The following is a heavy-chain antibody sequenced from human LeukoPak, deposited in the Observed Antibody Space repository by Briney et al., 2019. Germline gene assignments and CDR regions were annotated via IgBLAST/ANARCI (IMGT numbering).Heavy chain of an antibody. V-gene: IGHV3-33*01. J-gene: IGHJ3*02. CDR1: GFTFSSYG. CDR2: IWYDGSNK. CDR3: ARERQWLATDAFDI. Sequence: GGSLRLSCAASGFTFSSYGMHWVRQAPGKGLEWVAVIWYDGSNKYYADSVKGRFTISRDNSKNTLYLQMNSLRAEDTAVYYCARERQWLATDAFDIGGQGTMVTVS. D-gene: IGHD6-19*01.